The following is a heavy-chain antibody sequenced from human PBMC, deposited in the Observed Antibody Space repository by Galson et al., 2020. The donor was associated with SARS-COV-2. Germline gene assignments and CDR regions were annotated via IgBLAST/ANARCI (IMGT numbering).Heavy chain of an antibody. CDR2: IRSKAYGGTT. Sequence: GRSLRLSCTAPGFTFGDYAMSWFRQAPGKGLEWVGLIRSKAYGGTTEYAASVKGRFTISRDDSKSIAYLQMNSLKTEDTAVYYFTGEKITMVRGVIISVACYYYGIDVCGQVTTVTVSS. D-gene: IGHD3-10*01. V-gene: IGHV3-49*03. CDR3: TGEKITMVRGVIISVACYYYGIDV. J-gene: IGHJ6*02. CDR1: GFTFGDYA.